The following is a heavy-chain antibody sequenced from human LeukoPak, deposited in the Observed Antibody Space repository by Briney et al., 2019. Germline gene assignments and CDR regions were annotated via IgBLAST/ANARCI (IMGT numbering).Heavy chain of an antibody. V-gene: IGHV3-53*01. CDR2: MYSGGST. CDR1: GFPVSSNF. Sequence: GGSVRLSCAVSGFPVSSNFMSWVRQAPGKGLQSVSIMYSGGSTDYADAVRGRFSISRDSSQNTVSLQMNSLRVEDTAVYYCARGAGSGWPLDKWGQGTLVTVSS. J-gene: IGHJ4*02. CDR3: ARGAGSGWPLDK. D-gene: IGHD6-19*01.